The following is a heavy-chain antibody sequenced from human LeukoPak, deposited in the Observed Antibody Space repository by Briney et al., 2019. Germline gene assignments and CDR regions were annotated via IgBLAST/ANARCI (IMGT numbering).Heavy chain of an antibody. Sequence: GGSLRLSCAASGFIFNNYGLIWVRQAPGKGLEWVSAISNDGGGTQYADFVEGRFTISRDNSKNTLFLQMSSLRAEDTALYYCAKGSSGYFAHLWGQGTLVTVSS. CDR2: ISNDGGGT. J-gene: IGHJ5*02. D-gene: IGHD3-22*01. CDR1: GFIFNNYG. CDR3: AKGSSGYFAHL. V-gene: IGHV3-23*01.